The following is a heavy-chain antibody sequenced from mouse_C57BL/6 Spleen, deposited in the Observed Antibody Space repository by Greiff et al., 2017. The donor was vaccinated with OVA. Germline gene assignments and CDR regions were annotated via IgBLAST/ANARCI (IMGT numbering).Heavy chain of an antibody. CDR2: INPYNGGT. CDR1: GYTFTDYY. Sequence: EVKLMESGPVLVKPGASVKMSCKASGYTFTDYYMNWVKQSHGKSLEWIGVINPYNGGTSYNQKFKGKATLTVDKSSSTAYMELNSLTSEDSAVYYCARGDYSTGAMDYWGQGTSVTVSS. J-gene: IGHJ4*01. D-gene: IGHD1-1*01. V-gene: IGHV1-19*01. CDR3: ARGDYSTGAMDY.